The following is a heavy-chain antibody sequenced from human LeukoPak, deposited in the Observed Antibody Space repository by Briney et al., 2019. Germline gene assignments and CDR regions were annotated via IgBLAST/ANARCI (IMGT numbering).Heavy chain of an antibody. CDR3: ARARHRRSSGWYWDLTPLSYNWFDP. CDR1: GGTFSSYA. J-gene: IGHJ5*02. CDR2: IIPILGIA. V-gene: IGHV1-69*04. Sequence: ASVNVSCKASGGTFSSYAISWVRQAPGQGLEWMGRIIPILGIANYAQKFQGRVTITADKSTSTAYMELSSLRSEDTAVYYCARARHRRSSGWYWDLTPLSYNWFDPWGQGTLVTVSS. D-gene: IGHD6-19*01.